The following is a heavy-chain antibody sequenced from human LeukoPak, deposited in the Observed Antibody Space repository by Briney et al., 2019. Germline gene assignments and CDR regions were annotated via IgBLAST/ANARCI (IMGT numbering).Heavy chain of an antibody. CDR3: ARARPIYDILTGYTYYFDY. D-gene: IGHD3-9*01. V-gene: IGHV1-2*04. J-gene: IGHJ4*02. CDR2: INPNSGGT. Sequence: ASVKVSCKASGYTFTVYYMHWVRQAPGQGLEWMGWINPNSGGTNYAQKFQGWVTMTRDTSISTAYMELSRLRSDDTAVYYCARARPIYDILTGYTYYFDYWGQGTLVTVSS. CDR1: GYTFTVYY.